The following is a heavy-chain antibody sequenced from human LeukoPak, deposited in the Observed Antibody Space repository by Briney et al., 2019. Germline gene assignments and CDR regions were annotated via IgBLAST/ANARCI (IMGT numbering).Heavy chain of an antibody. CDR1: GFIFSSFG. J-gene: IGHJ3*01. CDR3: AKDRSPVVLFDAFDV. V-gene: IGHV3-30*18. D-gene: IGHD2-2*01. Sequence: SGGPLRLSCAASGFIFSSFGIHWVRQAPGKGLEWVAVISYDGSNKFYADSVKGRFSVSRDNSKSTLILQMNSLRVDDTAVYYCAKDRSPVVLFDAFDVWGQGTMVTVSS. CDR2: ISYDGSNK.